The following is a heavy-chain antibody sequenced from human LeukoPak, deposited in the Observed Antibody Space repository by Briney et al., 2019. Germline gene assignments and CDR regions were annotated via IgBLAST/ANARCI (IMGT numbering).Heavy chain of an antibody. CDR2: ISSSSSYI. Sequence: ETLSLTCTVSGASVSSGGYYWSWIRQPPGKGLEWVSSISSSSSYIYYADSVKGRFTISRDNAKNSLYLQMNSLRAEDTAVYYCARPPVLRYFDWSNDAFDIWGQGTMVTVSS. J-gene: IGHJ3*02. CDR1: GASVSSGGYY. CDR3: ARPPVLRYFDWSNDAFDI. D-gene: IGHD3-9*01. V-gene: IGHV3-21*01.